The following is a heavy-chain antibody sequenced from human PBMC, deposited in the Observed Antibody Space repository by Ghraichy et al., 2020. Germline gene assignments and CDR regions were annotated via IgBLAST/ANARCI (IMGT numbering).Heavy chain of an antibody. CDR1: GFTFSGYW. D-gene: IGHD6-19*01. V-gene: IGHV3-7*01. Sequence: GSLRLSCAASGFTFSGYWMSWVRQAPGKGLEWVANIKKDGSEKYYVDSVKGRFTISRDNAKNSLYLQMNSLRAEDTAVYYCARDLGSVWYFDYWGQGTLVTVSS. CDR3: ARDLGSVWYFDY. J-gene: IGHJ4*02. CDR2: IKKDGSEK.